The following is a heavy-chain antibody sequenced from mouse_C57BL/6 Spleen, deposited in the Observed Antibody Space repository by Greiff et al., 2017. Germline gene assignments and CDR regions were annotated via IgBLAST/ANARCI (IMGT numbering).Heavy chain of an antibody. D-gene: IGHD2-5*01. J-gene: IGHJ4*01. CDR1: GYTFTSYG. Sequence: QVQLKQSGAELARPGASVKLSCKASGYTFTSYGISWVKQRTGQGLEWIGEIYPRSGNTYYNEKFKGKATLTADKSSSTAYMELRSLTSEGSAVYFCARYYSNYVEELDAMDYWGQGTSVTVSS. CDR2: IYPRSGNT. CDR3: ARYYSNYVEELDAMDY. V-gene: IGHV1-81*01.